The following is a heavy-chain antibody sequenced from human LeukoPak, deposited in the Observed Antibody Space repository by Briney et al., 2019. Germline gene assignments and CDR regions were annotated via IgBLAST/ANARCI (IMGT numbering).Heavy chain of an antibody. D-gene: IGHD2/OR15-2a*01. CDR3: ARHRPFSDS. J-gene: IGHJ4*02. Sequence: GGSLRLSCAASGFTFSTYAMSWVRQAPGKGLEWVSTISGGSGSTSYADSVRGRFAISRDNSMNTLYLQMNSLRAEDTAVYYCARHRPFSDSWGQGTLVTVSS. CDR2: ISGGSGST. V-gene: IGHV3-23*01. CDR1: GFTFSTYA.